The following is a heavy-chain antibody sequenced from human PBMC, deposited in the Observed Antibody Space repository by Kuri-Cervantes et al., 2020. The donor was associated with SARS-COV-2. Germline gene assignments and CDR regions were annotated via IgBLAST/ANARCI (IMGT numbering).Heavy chain of an antibody. V-gene: IGHV3-9*01. Sequence: GGSLRLSCEASGFTFDDYAMHWVRQAPGKGLEWVSGISWNSGSIGYADSVKGRFTISRDNAKNSLYLQMNSLRAEDTAVYYCARDDGYSYGYYPHPLGYWGQGTLVTVSS. CDR3: ARDDGYSYGYYPHPLGY. CDR2: ISWNSGSI. CDR1: GFTFDDYA. J-gene: IGHJ4*02. D-gene: IGHD5-18*01.